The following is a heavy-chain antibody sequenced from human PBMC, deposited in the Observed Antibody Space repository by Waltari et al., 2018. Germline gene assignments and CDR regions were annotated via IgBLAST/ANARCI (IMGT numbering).Heavy chain of an antibody. Sequence: EVQLVETGGGLIQPGGSLRLSCAASGFTVSSYYMSWVGQAAGKGLQWVSVIYRGGTTYYADSVKGLFTISRDNAKNTLYLQMNSLRAEDTAVYYCARVERGSGWFFDYWGQGTLVTVSS. CDR2: IYRGGTT. J-gene: IGHJ4*02. CDR1: GFTVSSYY. CDR3: ARVERGSGWFFDY. D-gene: IGHD6-19*01. V-gene: IGHV3-53*02.